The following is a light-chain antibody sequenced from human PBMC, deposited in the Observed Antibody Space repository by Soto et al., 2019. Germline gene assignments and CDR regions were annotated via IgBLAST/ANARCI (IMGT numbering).Light chain of an antibody. CDR3: QQYGTSLT. Sequence: ENVLTQSPGTLSLSPGERATLSCRASQSVAWYQQKPGRAPRLLIYGSSSRATGIPDRFSGSGSGTDFTLTISRLEPEDFAVYYCQQYGTSLTFGGGTKVEI. J-gene: IGKJ4*01. CDR2: GSS. V-gene: IGKV3-20*01. CDR1: QSV.